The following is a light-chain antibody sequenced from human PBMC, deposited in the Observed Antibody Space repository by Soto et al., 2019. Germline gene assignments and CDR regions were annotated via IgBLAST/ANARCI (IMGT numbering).Light chain of an antibody. J-gene: IGKJ1*01. CDR1: QSISSW. CDR3: QQYNSFPT. Sequence: DIQMTPSPSTLSASVGDRVTITCRASQSISSWLAWYQQKPGKAPKLLIYKASSLESGVPSRFSGSGSGTEFTLTISSLQTDDFATYYCQQYNSFPTFGQGTKVEIK. CDR2: KAS. V-gene: IGKV1-5*03.